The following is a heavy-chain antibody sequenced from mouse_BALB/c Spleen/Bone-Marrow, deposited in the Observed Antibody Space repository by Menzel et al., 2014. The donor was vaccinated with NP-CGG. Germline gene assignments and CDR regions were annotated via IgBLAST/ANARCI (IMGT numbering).Heavy chain of an antibody. CDR3: ARQGYYGKGDY. D-gene: IGHD2-1*01. CDR1: GFDFSRYW. CDR2: ISPDSSTI. Sequence: EVQRVESGGGLVQPGGSLKLSCAASGFDFSRYWMSWVRQAPGKGLEWIGEISPDSSTINYTPSLKDKFIISRDNAKNTLYLQMSKVRSEDTALYYCARQGYYGKGDYWGQGTTLTVSS. J-gene: IGHJ2*01. V-gene: IGHV4-1*02.